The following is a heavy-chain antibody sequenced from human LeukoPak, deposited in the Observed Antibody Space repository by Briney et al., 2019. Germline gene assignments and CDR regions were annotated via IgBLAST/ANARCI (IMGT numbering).Heavy chain of an antibody. CDR3: ARSLIADGAFDI. Sequence: GGSLRLSCAASGFTFTSYTMDWVRQAPGKGLEWVSDISSSGSYIDYADSVKGRFTISRDNAKNSLFLQMNSLRAEDTAVYYCARSLIADGAFDIWGQGTMVTVSS. V-gene: IGHV3-21*01. D-gene: IGHD2-21*01. J-gene: IGHJ3*02. CDR1: GFTFTSYT. CDR2: ISSSGSYI.